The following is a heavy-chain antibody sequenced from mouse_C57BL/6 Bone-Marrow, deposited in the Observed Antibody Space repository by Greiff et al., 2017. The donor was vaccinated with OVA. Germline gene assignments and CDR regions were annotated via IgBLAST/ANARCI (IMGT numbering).Heavy chain of an antibody. V-gene: IGHV1-20*01. CDR2: INPYNGDT. J-gene: IGHJ3*01. Sequence: VQLKESGPELVKPGDSVKISCKASGYSFTGYFMNWVMQSHGKSLEWIGRINPYNGDTFYNQKFKGKATLTVDKSSSTAHMELRSLTSEDSAVYYCARTSMGLGAYWGQGTLVTVSA. CDR1: GYSFTGYF. D-gene: IGHD1-1*02. CDR3: ARTSMGLGAY.